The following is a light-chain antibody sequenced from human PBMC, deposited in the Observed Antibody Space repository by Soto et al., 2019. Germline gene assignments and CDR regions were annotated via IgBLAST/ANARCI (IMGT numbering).Light chain of an antibody. V-gene: IGLV2-14*01. CDR2: DVS. Sequence: QSALTQPASVSGSPGQSITIYCTGTSSDVGGYNSVSWYQQHPGKAPKLMIYDVSNRPSGVSNRFSGSKSGNTASLTISGLQAEDEADYYCSSYTSSSTLYVFGSGTKLTVL. CDR3: SSYTSSSTLYV. CDR1: SSDVGGYNS. J-gene: IGLJ1*01.